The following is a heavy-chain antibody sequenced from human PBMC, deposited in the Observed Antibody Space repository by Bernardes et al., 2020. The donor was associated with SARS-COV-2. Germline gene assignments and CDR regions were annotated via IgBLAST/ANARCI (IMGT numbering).Heavy chain of an antibody. CDR3: ARHFKGYGYNRYWYFDL. CDR1: GVSISSISYY. Sequence: SESLSLTCTVSGVSISSISYYWGWLLQPPGKGLEWIGSIYHIGIPYYNPSLKSRVTMSVDTSKNQFSLKLTSVTAADTAVYFCARHFKGYGYNRYWYFDLWGRGTLVTVSS. CDR2: IYHIGIP. J-gene: IGHJ2*01. D-gene: IGHD5-12*01. V-gene: IGHV4-39*01.